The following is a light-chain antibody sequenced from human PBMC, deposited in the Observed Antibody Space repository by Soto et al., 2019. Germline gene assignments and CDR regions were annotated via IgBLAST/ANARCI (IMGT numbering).Light chain of an antibody. CDR3: QGWDSSTPVV. J-gene: IGLJ2*01. V-gene: IGLV3-9*01. CDR2: RID. Sequence: SYELTQPLSVSVALGQTARITCGGNNIASKNVHWCQQKPGQAPVLVIYRIDNRPSGIPERFSGSNSGNTATLTITRAQAGDEADYYCQGWDSSTPVVFGGGTKVTVL. CDR1: NIASKN.